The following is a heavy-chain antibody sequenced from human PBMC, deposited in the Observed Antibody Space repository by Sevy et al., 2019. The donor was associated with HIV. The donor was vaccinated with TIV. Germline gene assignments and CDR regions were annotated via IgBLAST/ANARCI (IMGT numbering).Heavy chain of an antibody. J-gene: IGHJ6*02. D-gene: IGHD3-10*01. CDR1: GFIFSSYW. CDR2: IKQDGSEK. CDR3: ARDKLGSRVPYGMDV. Sequence: GGSLRLSCGASGFIFSSYWMSWVRQAPGKGLEWVANIKQDGSEKYYVDSVKGRFFISRDNAKNSLYMQVNSLRAEDTAIYDCARDKLGSRVPYGMDVWGQGTTVTVSS. V-gene: IGHV3-7*01.